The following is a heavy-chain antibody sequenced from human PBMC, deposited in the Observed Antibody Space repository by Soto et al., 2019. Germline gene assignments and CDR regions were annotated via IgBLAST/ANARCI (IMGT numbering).Heavy chain of an antibody. D-gene: IGHD3-22*01. CDR1: GGSISSSSYY. CDR3: ARRGSGYYDSSGYYAGYY. V-gene: IGHV4-39*01. Sequence: QLQLQESGPGLVKPSETLSLTCTVSGGSISSSSYYWGWIRQPPGKGLEWIGSIYYSGSTYYNPSLKSRVTIPVDKSKNQFSLKLSSVTAADTAVYYCARRGSGYYDSSGYYAGYYWGQGTLVTVSS. CDR2: IYYSGST. J-gene: IGHJ4*02.